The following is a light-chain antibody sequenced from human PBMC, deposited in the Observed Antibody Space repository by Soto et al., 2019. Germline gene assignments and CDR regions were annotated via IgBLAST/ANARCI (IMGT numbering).Light chain of an antibody. J-gene: IGLJ2*01. CDR1: SSNLGAGYD. CDR3: AAWDDSLSGVV. Sequence: QSVLTQPPSVSGAPGQRVTISCTGNSSNLGAGYDVHWYQQLPGAAPKLVIFGNRNRPSGVPDRFSGSKSGTSASLAISGLRSEDEADYYCAAWDDSLSGVVFGGGTKLTVL. V-gene: IGLV1-40*01. CDR2: GNR.